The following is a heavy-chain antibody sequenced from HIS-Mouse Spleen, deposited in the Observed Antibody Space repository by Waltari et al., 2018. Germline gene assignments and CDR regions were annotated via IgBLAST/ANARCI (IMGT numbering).Heavy chain of an antibody. Sequence: QLQLQESGPGLVKPSETLSLTCTVSGGSISSSSYYWGWIRQPPGKGLEWIGSIDYSGSTYSNPSLKSRVPISVDTSKSQFSLKLSSVTAADTAVYYCAREIPYSSSWYDWYFDLWGRGTLVTVSS. CDR2: IDYSGST. CDR1: GGSISSSSYY. D-gene: IGHD6-13*01. CDR3: AREIPYSSSWYDWYFDL. V-gene: IGHV4-39*07. J-gene: IGHJ2*01.